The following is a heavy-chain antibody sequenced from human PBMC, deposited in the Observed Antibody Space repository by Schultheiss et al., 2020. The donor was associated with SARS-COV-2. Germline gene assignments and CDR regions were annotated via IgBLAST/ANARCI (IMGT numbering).Heavy chain of an antibody. CDR1: GDSISNYY. D-gene: IGHD6-19*01. J-gene: IGHJ5*01. Sequence: SQTLSLTCTVSGDSISNYYWSWVRQPPGKGPEWIGYIFYTGTTNYNPSLKSRVTISVDTSKNQFSLKLSSVTAADTAVYYCANLGVSYSSGWENDSWGQGTLVTVSS. CDR3: ANLGVSYSSGWENDS. V-gene: IGHV4-59*12. CDR2: IFYTGTT.